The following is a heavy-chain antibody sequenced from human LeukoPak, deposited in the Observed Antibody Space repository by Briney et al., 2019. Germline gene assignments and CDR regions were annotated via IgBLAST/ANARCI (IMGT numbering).Heavy chain of an antibody. Sequence: GGSLRLSCATSGFTSSSYWMHWVRQAPGKGLVWVSRINSDGSVTNYADSVKGRFTISRDNAKNTLYLQMNSLRGEDTAVYYCARVPNWFDPWGQGTLVTVPS. CDR1: GFTSSSYW. CDR3: ARVPNWFDP. J-gene: IGHJ5*02. V-gene: IGHV3-74*01. CDR2: INSDGSVT.